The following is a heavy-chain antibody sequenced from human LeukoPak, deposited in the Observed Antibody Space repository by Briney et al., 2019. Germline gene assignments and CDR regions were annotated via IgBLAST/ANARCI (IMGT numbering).Heavy chain of an antibody. V-gene: IGHV4-4*07. CDR2: MSISGST. CDR1: GGSISSYH. J-gene: IGHJ4*02. CDR3: ARGSREMTTISDY. Sequence: TSETLSLTCTVSGGSISSYHWSWIRQPAGKGLEWIGRMSISGSTNYNPSLKSRVTMSVDTSKNQFSLKLSSVTAADTAVYYCARGSREMTTISDYWGQGTLVTVSS. D-gene: IGHD5-24*01.